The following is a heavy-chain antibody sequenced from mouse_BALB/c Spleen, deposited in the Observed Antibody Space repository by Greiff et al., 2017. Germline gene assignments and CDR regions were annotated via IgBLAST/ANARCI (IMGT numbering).Heavy chain of an antibody. CDR3: ARGGDMILYYAMDY. V-gene: IGHV1-14*01. J-gene: IGHJ4*01. CDR2: IDPYNGGT. D-gene: IGHD2-4*01. Sequence: EVQLQQSGPELVKPGASVKMSCKASGYTFTSYVMHWVKQKPGQGLEWIGYIDPYNGGTSYNQKFKGKATLTVDKSSSTAFMHLNSLTSEDSAVYYCARGGDMILYYAMDYWGQGTSVTVSS. CDR1: GYTFTSYV.